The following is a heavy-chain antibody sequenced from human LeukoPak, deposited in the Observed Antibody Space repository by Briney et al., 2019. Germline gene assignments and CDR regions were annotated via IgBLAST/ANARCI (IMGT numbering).Heavy chain of an antibody. Sequence: ASVKVSCKASGYTFTSYDINWVRQATGQGLEWMGWMNPNSGNTGYAQKFQGRVTITRNTSISTAYMELSSLRSEDTAVYYCARDRVGVGGNGWENWGQGTLVTVSS. J-gene: IGHJ4*02. CDR2: MNPNSGNT. CDR1: GYTFTSYD. D-gene: IGHD6-19*01. V-gene: IGHV1-8*03. CDR3: ARDRVGVGGNGWEN.